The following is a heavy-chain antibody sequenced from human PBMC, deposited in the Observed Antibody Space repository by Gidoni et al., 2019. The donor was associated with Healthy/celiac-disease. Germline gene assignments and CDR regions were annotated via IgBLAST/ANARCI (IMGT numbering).Heavy chain of an antibody. V-gene: IGHV3-30*04. D-gene: IGHD4-17*01. CDR1: GFTFSSYA. Sequence: QVQLVESGGGVVQPGRSLRLSCAASGFTFSSYAMHWVRQAPGKGLEWVAVISYDGSNKYYADSVKGRFTISRDNSKNTLYLQMNSLRAEDTAVYYSARDYGDYDPLDYWGQGTLVTVSS. CDR2: ISYDGSNK. J-gene: IGHJ4*02. CDR3: ARDYGDYDPLDY.